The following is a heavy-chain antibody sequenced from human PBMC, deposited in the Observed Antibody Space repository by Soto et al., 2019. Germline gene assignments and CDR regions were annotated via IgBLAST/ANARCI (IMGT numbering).Heavy chain of an antibody. Sequence: PSETLSLTCRVSGGSINSYWWSWIRQPAGKGLEGIGRVYSSGTTDYNPSLNSRATLSVETSKNQFSLKLSFVTAADTAVYYCARDIGSYAYGEGYWGQGIQVTVSS. CDR2: VYSSGTT. D-gene: IGHD3-10*01. J-gene: IGHJ4*02. CDR3: ARDIGSYAYGEGY. V-gene: IGHV4-4*07. CDR1: GGSINSYW.